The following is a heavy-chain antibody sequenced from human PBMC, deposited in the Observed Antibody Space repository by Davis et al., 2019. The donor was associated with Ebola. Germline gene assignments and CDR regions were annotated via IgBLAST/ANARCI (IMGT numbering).Heavy chain of an antibody. V-gene: IGHV5-51*01. CDR2: IYPDDSKT. D-gene: IGHD6-25*01. Sequence: GESLKISCEASGYNFNLYWIGWVRQMPGKGLEWMGIIYPDDSKTRYSPSFQGQVTISVDKSISTAYLQWTSLKASDTATYFCARRISSSDAPYYFDYWGQGTLVTVSS. CDR3: ARRISSSDAPYYFDY. CDR1: GYNFNLYW. J-gene: IGHJ4*02.